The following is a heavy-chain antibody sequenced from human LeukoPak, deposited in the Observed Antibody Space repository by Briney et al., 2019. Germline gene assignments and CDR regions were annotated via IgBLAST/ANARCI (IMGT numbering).Heavy chain of an antibody. Sequence: SETLSLTCAVYGGSFSGYYWSWIRQPPGKGLEWIGEINHSGSTNYNPSLKSRVTISVDTSKNQFSLKLSSVTAADTAVYYCARGLNYGDYWGYYYYYMDVWGKGTTVTVSS. CDR1: GGSFSGYY. CDR3: ARGLNYGDYWGYYYYYMDV. CDR2: INHSGST. D-gene: IGHD4-17*01. J-gene: IGHJ6*03. V-gene: IGHV4-34*01.